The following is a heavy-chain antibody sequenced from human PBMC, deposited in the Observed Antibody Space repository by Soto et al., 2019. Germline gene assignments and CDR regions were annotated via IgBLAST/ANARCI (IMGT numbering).Heavy chain of an antibody. V-gene: IGHV4-59*08. CDR1: GGSISSYY. CDR3: VRFWSPPYSDALTDYTDAFDY. J-gene: IGHJ4*02. Sequence: SETLSLTCTVSGGSISSYYWSWIRLPPGKGLEYIGYIYYSDSTNYNPSLESRLIISVDTSKSQFSLKLSSVTAADTAVYYCVRFWSPPYSDALTDYTDAFDYWGQGTLVTVSS. CDR2: IYYSDST. D-gene: IGHD3-9*01.